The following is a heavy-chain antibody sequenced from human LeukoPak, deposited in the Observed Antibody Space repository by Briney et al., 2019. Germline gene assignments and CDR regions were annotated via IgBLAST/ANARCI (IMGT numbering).Heavy chain of an antibody. D-gene: IGHD3-22*01. CDR2: ISSSSSSYI. CDR1: GFTFSSYS. J-gene: IGHJ4*02. Sequence: PGGSLRLSCAASGFTFSSYSMNWVRQAPGKGLEWVSSISSSSSSYIYYADSVKGRFTISRDNAKNTLYLQMNSLRVEETAVYYCARDVQYDSSGYTFHFWGQGILVTVSS. CDR3: ARDVQYDSSGYTFHF. V-gene: IGHV3-21*01.